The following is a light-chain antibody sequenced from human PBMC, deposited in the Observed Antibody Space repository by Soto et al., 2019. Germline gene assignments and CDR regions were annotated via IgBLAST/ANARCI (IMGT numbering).Light chain of an antibody. Sequence: EIVLTQSPATLSLSPGERATLSCRASQSVSSYLAWYQQKPGQAPRLLIYGASNRATDIPARFSGSGAGTDFTLTISSLEPEDSAVYYCLQRSNWLTFGGGTKVEIK. J-gene: IGKJ4*01. V-gene: IGKV3-11*01. CDR1: QSVSSY. CDR3: LQRSNWLT. CDR2: GAS.